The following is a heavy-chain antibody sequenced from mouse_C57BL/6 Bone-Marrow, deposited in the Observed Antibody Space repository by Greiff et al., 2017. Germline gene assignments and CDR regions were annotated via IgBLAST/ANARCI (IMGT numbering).Heavy chain of an antibody. V-gene: IGHV1-69*01. D-gene: IGHD2-3*01. CDR1: GYTFTSYW. CDR2: IDPSDSYT. CDR3: GTIYDGYPGAY. J-gene: IGHJ3*01. Sequence: QVQLRQPGAELVMPGASVKLSCKASGYTFTSYWMHWVKQRPGQGLEWIGEIDPSDSYTNYNQKFKGKSTLTVYKSSSTAYMQLSSLTSEDSAVYYCGTIYDGYPGAYWGQGTLVTVSA.